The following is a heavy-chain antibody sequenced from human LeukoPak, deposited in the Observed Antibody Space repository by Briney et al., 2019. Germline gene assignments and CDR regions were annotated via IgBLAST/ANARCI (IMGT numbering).Heavy chain of an antibody. CDR1: GFTFSSYA. D-gene: IGHD1-7*01. J-gene: IGHJ3*02. V-gene: IGHV3-30-3*01. CDR2: ISYDGSNK. CDR3: ARDGLELRAFDI. Sequence: PGGSLRLSCAASGFTFSSYAMHWVRQAPGKGLEWVAVISYDGSNKYYADSVKGRFTISRDNSKNTLYLQMNSLRAEDTAVYYCARDGLELRAFDIWGQGTMATVSS.